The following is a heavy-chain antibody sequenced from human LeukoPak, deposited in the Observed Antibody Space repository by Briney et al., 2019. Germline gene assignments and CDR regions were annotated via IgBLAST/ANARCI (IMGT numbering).Heavy chain of an antibody. CDR2: IYHSGAA. Sequence: SETLSLTCGVSGDSISSDGHSWSWIRQPPGKGLEWVGYIYHSGAAYHNPSLKSRLALSVDTSNNQFSLRLRSVTAAATAVYYCVRGVGGEYFYFDRWGQGALVTVSP. CDR1: GDSISSDGHS. J-gene: IGHJ4*02. D-gene: IGHD1-26*01. V-gene: IGHV4-30-4*07. CDR3: VRGVGGEYFYFDR.